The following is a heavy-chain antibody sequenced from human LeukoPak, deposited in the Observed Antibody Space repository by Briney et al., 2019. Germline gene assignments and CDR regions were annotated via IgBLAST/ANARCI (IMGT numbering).Heavy chain of an antibody. Sequence: ASVKVSCKASGYTFTSYYMHWVRQAPGQGLEWMGIINPSGGSTSYAQKSQGRVTMTRDTSTSTVYMELSSLRSEDTAVYYCARDRGDYTSFNWFDPWGQGTLVTVSS. CDR2: INPSGGST. V-gene: IGHV1-46*01. J-gene: IGHJ5*02. CDR1: GYTFTSYY. D-gene: IGHD4-17*01. CDR3: ARDRGDYTSFNWFDP.